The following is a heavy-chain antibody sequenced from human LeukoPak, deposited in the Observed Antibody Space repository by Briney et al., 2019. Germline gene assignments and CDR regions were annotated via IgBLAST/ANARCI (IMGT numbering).Heavy chain of an antibody. Sequence: SVKVSCKASGGTFSIYVISWVRQAPGQGLELMGGTIPRFGTANYAQKFQGRVTITTDESTNTAYMELSRLRSEDTAVYYCARVNRYSGTHSQWFDPWGQGTLVTVSS. V-gene: IGHV1-69*05. J-gene: IGHJ5*02. D-gene: IGHD1-26*01. CDR3: ARVNRYSGTHSQWFDP. CDR2: TIPRFGTA. CDR1: GGTFSIYV.